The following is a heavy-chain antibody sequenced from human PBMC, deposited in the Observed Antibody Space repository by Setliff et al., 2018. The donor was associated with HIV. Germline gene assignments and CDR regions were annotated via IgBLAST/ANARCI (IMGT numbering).Heavy chain of an antibody. Sequence: ASVKVSCKASGYTFTNYAIHWVRQAPGQGLEWMGWINAGNGNTESSKKFQGRVTITRETSTTTAYMELSSLTPEDTAIYFCARALSYGSGTYSAAGFWGQGTQVTVSS. J-gene: IGHJ4*02. CDR2: INAGNGNT. CDR3: ARALSYGSGTYSAAGF. CDR1: GYTFTNYA. D-gene: IGHD3-10*01. V-gene: IGHV1-3*01.